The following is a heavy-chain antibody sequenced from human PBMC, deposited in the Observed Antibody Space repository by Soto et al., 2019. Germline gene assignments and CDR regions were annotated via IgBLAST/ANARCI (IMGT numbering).Heavy chain of an antibody. D-gene: IGHD3-22*01. J-gene: IGHJ6*01. CDR2: IYPGDSDT. CDR1: GYSFINYW. CDR3: ARDLKQKFDNSGYSYGMDV. V-gene: IGHV5-51*01. Sequence: PGASLKISCKSSGYSFINYWIAWVRQMPGKGLEWMGSIYPGDSDTRYSPSFQGQVTISADKSISTAYLKWSSLRADDTAIYYCARDLKQKFDNSGYSYGMDVWGQGTSVTVSS.